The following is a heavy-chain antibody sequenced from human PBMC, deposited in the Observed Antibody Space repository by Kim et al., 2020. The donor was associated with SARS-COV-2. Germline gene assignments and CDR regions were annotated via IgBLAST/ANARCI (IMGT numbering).Heavy chain of an antibody. J-gene: IGHJ4*02. D-gene: IGHD6-13*01. V-gene: IGHV3-23*01. CDR3: AKDRHGGVGQRLVRSFFDY. Sequence: GRFTITRDNSKNTVYLQMNRLRAEDTAVYYCAKDRHGGVGQRLVRSFFDYWGQGTLVTVSS.